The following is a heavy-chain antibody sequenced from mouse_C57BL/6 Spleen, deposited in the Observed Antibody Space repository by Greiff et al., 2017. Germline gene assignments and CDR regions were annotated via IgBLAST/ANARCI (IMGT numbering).Heavy chain of an antibody. D-gene: IGHD2-3*01. CDR3: ARTGGDGYYFDY. J-gene: IGHJ2*01. V-gene: IGHV2-3*01. Sequence: VQLQESGPGLVAPSQSLSITCTVSGFSLTSYGVSWVRQPPGKGLEWLGVIWGAGSTNYHSALISRLSISKDNSKSQVFLKLNSRQTDDTATYYCARTGGDGYYFDYWGQGTTLTVSS. CDR1: GFSLTSYG. CDR2: IWGAGST.